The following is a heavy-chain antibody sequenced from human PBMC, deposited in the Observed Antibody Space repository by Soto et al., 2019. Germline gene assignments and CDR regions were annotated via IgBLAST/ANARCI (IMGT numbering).Heavy chain of an antibody. D-gene: IGHD2-21*02. Sequence: QVQLVQSGAEVKKPGASVKVSCKASGYTFTNNYMHWVRQAPGQGLEWMGMINPSGGSTVHAQKFQGRVTMTRDTSTSTVYMEMSSLTSEDTAVYYCARGETYCGGDCYSMDYWGQGTLVTVSS. CDR1: GYTFTNNY. V-gene: IGHV1-46*03. J-gene: IGHJ4*02. CDR3: ARGETYCGGDCYSMDY. CDR2: INPSGGST.